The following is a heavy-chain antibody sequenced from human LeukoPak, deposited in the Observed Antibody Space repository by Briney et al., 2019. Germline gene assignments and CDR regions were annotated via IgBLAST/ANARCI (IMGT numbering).Heavy chain of an antibody. CDR3: ARVGLRGPFDY. Sequence: GGSLRLSCAASGFTFSSYSMNWVRQAPGKGLEWVSSISSSSSYIYYADSVKGRLTISRDNAKNSLYLQMNSLRAEDTAVYYCARVGLRGPFDYWGQGTLVTVSS. CDR2: ISSSSSYI. V-gene: IGHV3-21*01. D-gene: IGHD4-17*01. CDR1: GFTFSSYS. J-gene: IGHJ4*02.